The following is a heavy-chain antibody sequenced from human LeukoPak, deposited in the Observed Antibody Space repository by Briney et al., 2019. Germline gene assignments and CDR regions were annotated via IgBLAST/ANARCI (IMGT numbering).Heavy chain of an antibody. CDR1: GFTFDDYG. CDR3: ARMTTVTTVIHYYYYMDV. Sequence: GGSLRLSCAASGFTFDDYGMSWVRQAPGKGLEWVSGINWNGGSTGYADSVKGRFTISRDNAKSSLYLQMNSLRAEDTALYYCARMTTVTTVIHYYYYMDVWGKGTTVTVSS. V-gene: IGHV3-20*04. D-gene: IGHD4-11*01. CDR2: INWNGGST. J-gene: IGHJ6*03.